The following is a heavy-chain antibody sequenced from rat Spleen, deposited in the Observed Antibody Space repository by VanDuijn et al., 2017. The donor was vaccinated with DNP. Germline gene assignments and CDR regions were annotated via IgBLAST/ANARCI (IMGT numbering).Heavy chain of an antibody. V-gene: IGHV2-30*01. J-gene: IGHJ2*01. Sequence: QVQLRESGPGLLQPSQTLSLSCSVSGFSLTTNSVHWVRQPPGKGLEWVGVIWSGGDTAYHSALKSRLSISRDTSKSQVFLKMNSLQTEDIATYYCARDRGNYYFDYWGQGVMVTVSS. CDR1: GFSLTTNS. CDR3: ARDRGNYYFDY. D-gene: IGHD4-3*01. CDR2: IWSGGDT.